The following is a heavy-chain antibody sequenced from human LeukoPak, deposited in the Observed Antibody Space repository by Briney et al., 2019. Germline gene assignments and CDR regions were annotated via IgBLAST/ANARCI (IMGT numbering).Heavy chain of an antibody. D-gene: IGHD5-12*01. V-gene: IGHV3-53*01. CDR2: INSGGGT. J-gene: IGHJ4*02. Sequence: AGSLRLSCAGSGFTLRSNSTSWVRQAPGKGLEWVSVINSGGGTYYADSVKGRFTISRDNSKNSVYLQMNSLRVEDTAVYYCGRGGPPGYDPFDYWGQGTLVTVSS. CDR3: GRGGPPGYDPFDY. CDR1: GFTLRSNS.